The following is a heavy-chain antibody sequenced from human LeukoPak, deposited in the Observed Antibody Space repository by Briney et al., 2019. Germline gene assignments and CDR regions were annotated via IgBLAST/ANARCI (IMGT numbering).Heavy chain of an antibody. J-gene: IGHJ4*02. CDR3: ARGGYYYDSSGYYSFDY. CDR2: IHTSGST. Sequence: SETLSLTCAVSGGSISSNSYYWGWIRQPPGKGLEWIGRIHTSGSTNYNPALKSRVTMSEDTSRNQFSLKLSSVTAADTAVYYCARGGYYYDSSGYYSFDYWGQGTLVTVSS. D-gene: IGHD3-22*01. CDR1: GGSISSNSYY. V-gene: IGHV4-39*07.